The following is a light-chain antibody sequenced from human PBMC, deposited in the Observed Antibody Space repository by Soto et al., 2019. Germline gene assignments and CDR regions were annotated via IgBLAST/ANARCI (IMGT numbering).Light chain of an antibody. CDR2: DVS. V-gene: IGLV2-14*01. CDR1: SSDVGGYNY. Sequence: QSVLTQPASVSGSPGQSITISCTGTSSDVGGYNYVSWYQQHPGKATKLMIYDVSNRPSGVSNRFSGSKSGNTASLTISGLQAEDEADYYCSSYTSSSTRVFGTGTKLTVL. J-gene: IGLJ1*01. CDR3: SSYTSSSTRV.